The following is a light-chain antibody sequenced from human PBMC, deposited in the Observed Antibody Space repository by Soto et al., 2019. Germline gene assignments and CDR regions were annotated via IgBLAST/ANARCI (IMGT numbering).Light chain of an antibody. CDR3: QQYYRLPYI. J-gene: IGKJ2*01. CDR1: QSVLSSSNNKNF. V-gene: IGKV4-1*01. CDR2: WAS. Sequence: DIVMTQSPDSLAVSLGERATINCKSSQSVLSSSNNKNFLAWYQQKPGQSPKLLIYWASTRESGVPDRFSGSGSGTDFTLTISSLQAEDVSVYYCQQYYRLPYIFGQGTKLEIK.